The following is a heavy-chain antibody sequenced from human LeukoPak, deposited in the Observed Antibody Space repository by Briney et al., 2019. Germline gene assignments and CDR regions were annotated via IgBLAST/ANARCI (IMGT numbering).Heavy chain of an antibody. J-gene: IGHJ6*02. V-gene: IGHV4-61*08. D-gene: IGHD3-10*01. CDR3: ARLNYGSGSSRYYYGMGV. CDR2: IYYSGST. CDR1: GGSISSGGYS. Sequence: SETLSLTCAVSGGSISSGGYSWSWIRQPPGKGLEWIGYIYYSGSTNYNPSLKSRVTISVDTSKNQFSLKLSSVTAADTAVYYCARLNYGSGSSRYYYGMGVWGQGTTVTVSS.